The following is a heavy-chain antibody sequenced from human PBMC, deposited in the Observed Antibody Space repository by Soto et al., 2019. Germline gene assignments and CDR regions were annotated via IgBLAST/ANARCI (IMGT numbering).Heavy chain of an antibody. CDR2: IYHSGST. D-gene: IGHD3-10*01. CDR3: ARDDGRSMVRD. V-gene: IGHV4-59*01. CDR1: DGSISSYY. Sequence: QVQLQESGPGLVKPSETLSLTCTVSDGSISSYYWSWIRQPPGKGLEWIGYIYHSGSTNYNPSLKSRVTMSVDTSRNQFSLRLSSVTAADTAVYYCARDDGRSMVRDWGQGTLVTVSS. J-gene: IGHJ4*02.